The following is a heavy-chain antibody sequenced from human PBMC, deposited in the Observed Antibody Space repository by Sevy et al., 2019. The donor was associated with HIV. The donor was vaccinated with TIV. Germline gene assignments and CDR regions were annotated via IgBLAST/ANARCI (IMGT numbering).Heavy chain of an antibody. CDR3: ARDGDQIPGPGTNGYFDL. Sequence: GGSLRLSCAASGFTFSRYDMHWVRLAAGKGLEWVSAIDTTDGTYYVGSVKGRVTISRDDAKNSLYLQMNSLRVGDTAVYDGARDGDQIPGPGTNGYFDLWGRGTLVTVSS. V-gene: IGHV3-13*01. J-gene: IGHJ2*01. CDR1: GFTFSRYD. D-gene: IGHD6-13*01. CDR2: IDTTDGT.